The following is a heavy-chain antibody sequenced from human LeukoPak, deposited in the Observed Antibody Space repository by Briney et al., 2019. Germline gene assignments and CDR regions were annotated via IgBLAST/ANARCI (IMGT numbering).Heavy chain of an antibody. Sequence: SETLSLTCTVSGGSISSSSYCWGWIRQPPGKGLEWIGSTYYSGSTYYNPSLKSRVTISVDTSKNQFPLKLSSVTAADTAVYYCARGYCSGGSCYSSYYYSYMDVWGKGTTVTVSS. CDR3: ARGYCSGGSCYSSYYYSYMDV. J-gene: IGHJ6*03. CDR2: TYYSGST. D-gene: IGHD2-15*01. V-gene: IGHV4-39*06. CDR1: GGSISSSSYC.